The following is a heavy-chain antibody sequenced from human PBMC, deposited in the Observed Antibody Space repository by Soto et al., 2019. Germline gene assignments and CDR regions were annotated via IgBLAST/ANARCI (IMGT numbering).Heavy chain of an antibody. CDR3: ARLYGDCFDY. D-gene: IGHD4-17*01. CDR2: IYYSGGT. J-gene: IGHJ4*02. V-gene: IGHV4-31*03. CDR1: GGSISSGGYY. Sequence: PSETLSLTCTVSGGSISSGGYYSSWIRQHPGKGLEWIGYIYYSGGTYYNPSLKSRVTISVDTSKNQFSLKLSSVTAADTAVYYCARLYGDCFDYWGQGTLVTVSS.